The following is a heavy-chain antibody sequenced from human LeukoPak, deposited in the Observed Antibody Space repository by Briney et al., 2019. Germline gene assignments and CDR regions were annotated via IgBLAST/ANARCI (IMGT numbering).Heavy chain of an antibody. CDR1: GYTFTSYA. Sequence: GASVKVSCKASGYTFTSYAMHWVRQAPGQRLEWMGWINAGNGNTKYSQKFQGRVTITRDTSASTAYMELSSLRSEDTAVYYCAREWAYCSGGNCYPNYYYYYGMDVWGQGTTVTVSS. J-gene: IGHJ6*02. CDR3: AREWAYCSGGNCYPNYYYYYGMDV. V-gene: IGHV1-3*01. D-gene: IGHD2-15*01. CDR2: INAGNGNT.